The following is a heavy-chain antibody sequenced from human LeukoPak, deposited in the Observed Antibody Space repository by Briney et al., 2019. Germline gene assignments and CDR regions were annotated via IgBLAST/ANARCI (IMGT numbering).Heavy chain of an antibody. CDR2: IYYSGST. V-gene: IGHV4-59*01. CDR3: ARYRRASSSGWFHDAFDV. J-gene: IGHJ3*01. Sequence: SETLSLTCTVSGGSISSYYWSWIRQPPGKGLEWIGYIYYSGSTNYNPSLKSRVTISVDMSKNQFSLKLSSVTAADTAVYCCARYRRASSSGWFHDAFDVWGQGTMVTVSS. D-gene: IGHD6-19*01. CDR1: GGSISSYY.